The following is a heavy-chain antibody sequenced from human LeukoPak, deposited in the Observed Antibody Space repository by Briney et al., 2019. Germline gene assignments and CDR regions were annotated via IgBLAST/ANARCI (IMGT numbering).Heavy chain of an antibody. D-gene: IGHD2-2*01. J-gene: IGHJ4*02. CDR1: RYTFTNYV. CDR3: ARDIGVPAATYYFDY. V-gene: IGHV1-18*01. Sequence: ASVKVSSKASRYTFTNYVTSWVRPAPGQGLEWMGWISAYSGNTNSAQKLQGRVAMTTDTSTSTAYMELRSLRSDDTAVYYCARDIGVPAATYYFDYWGQGILVTVSS. CDR2: ISAYSGNT.